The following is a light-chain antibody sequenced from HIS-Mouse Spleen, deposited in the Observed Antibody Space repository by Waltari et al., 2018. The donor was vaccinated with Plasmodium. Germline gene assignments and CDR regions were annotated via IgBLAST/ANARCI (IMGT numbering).Light chain of an antibody. J-gene: IGLJ3*02. CDR1: VLAKKY. CDR3: YSAADNNLV. Sequence: SYELTQPSSVSVSPGQTARITCSGDVLAKKYARWFQQKPGQAPVRVIYKDSERPSGIPELFSGSSSGTTVTLTISGAQVEDEADYYCYSAADNNLVFGGGTKLTVL. V-gene: IGLV3-27*01. CDR2: KDS.